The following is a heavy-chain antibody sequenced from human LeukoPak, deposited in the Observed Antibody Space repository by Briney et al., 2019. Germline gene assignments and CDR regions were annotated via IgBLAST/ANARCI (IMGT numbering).Heavy chain of an antibody. Sequence: GGSLGLSCAASGFTFSSYSMNWVRQAPGKGLEWVSSISSSSSYIYYADSVKGRFTISRDNAKNSLYLQMNSLRAEDTAVYYCAIGWELLFAFDIWGQGTMVTVSS. CDR1: GFTFSSYS. D-gene: IGHD1-26*01. J-gene: IGHJ3*02. V-gene: IGHV3-21*01. CDR2: ISSSSSYI. CDR3: AIGWELLFAFDI.